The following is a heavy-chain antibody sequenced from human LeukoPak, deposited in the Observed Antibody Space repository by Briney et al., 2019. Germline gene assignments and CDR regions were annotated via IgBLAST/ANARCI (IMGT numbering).Heavy chain of an antibody. V-gene: IGHV1-69*02. CDR1: GGTFSSYT. D-gene: IGHD2-15*01. Sequence: GSSVKVSCMASGGTFSSYTISWVRQAPGQGLEWMGRIIPILGIANYARKFQGRVTITTDKSTSTAYMELSSLRSEDTAVYYCARGAVVVPQTSLAWFDPWGQGTLVTVSS. CDR2: IIPILGIA. CDR3: ARGAVVVPQTSLAWFDP. J-gene: IGHJ5*02.